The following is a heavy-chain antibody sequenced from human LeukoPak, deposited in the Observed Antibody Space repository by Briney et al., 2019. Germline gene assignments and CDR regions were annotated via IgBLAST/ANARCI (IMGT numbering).Heavy chain of an antibody. J-gene: IGHJ3*02. CDR1: GFTFSIAW. V-gene: IGHV3-15*01. Sequence: SGWSLRLSCAASGFTFSIAWMSWVRQAPGKGLERVGRIKSRGDGETRDYAAPVKDRFIISRDDSKNTLYLQMNSLRTEDTAIYYCAAVGEWLSNAFNTWGQGTLVTVSA. D-gene: IGHD3-3*01. CDR2: IKSRGDGETR. CDR3: AAVGEWLSNAFNT.